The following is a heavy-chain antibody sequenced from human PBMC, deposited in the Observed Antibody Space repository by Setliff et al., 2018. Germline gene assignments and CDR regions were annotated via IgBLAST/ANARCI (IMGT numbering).Heavy chain of an antibody. CDR2: INHSGST. J-gene: IGHJ4*02. CDR3: ARVWWLRSEIDY. D-gene: IGHD5-12*01. CDR1: GGSFSGYY. V-gene: IGHV4-34*01. Sequence: LSLTCAVYGGSFSGYYWSWIRQPPGKGLEWIGEINHSGSTNYNPSLKSRVTISVDTSKNQFSLKLSSVTAADTAVYYCARVWWLRSEIDYWGQGTLVTVS.